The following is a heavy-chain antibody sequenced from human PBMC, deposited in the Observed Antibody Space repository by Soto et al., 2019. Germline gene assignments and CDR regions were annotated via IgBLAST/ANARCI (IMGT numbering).Heavy chain of an antibody. J-gene: IGHJ5*02. CDR1: GFTFSDYY. D-gene: IGHD3-3*01. Sequence: GGSLRLSCAASGFTFSDYYMSWIRQAPGKGLEWVSYISSSGSTIYYADSVKGRFTISRDNAKNSLYLQMNSLRAEDTAVYYCARDFRFTYDFWSGYLFEPWGQGTLVTVS. CDR2: ISSSGSTI. V-gene: IGHV3-11*01. CDR3: ARDFRFTYDFWSGYLFEP.